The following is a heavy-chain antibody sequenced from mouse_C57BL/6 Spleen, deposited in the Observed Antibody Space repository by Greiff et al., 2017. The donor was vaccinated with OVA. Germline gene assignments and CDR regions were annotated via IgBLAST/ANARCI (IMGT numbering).Heavy chain of an antibody. CDR1: GYTFTDYY. V-gene: IGHV1-76*01. CDR3: ARGESYYYGSRYYFDY. J-gene: IGHJ2*01. Sequence: VQLQQSGAELVRPGASVKLSCKASGYTFTDYYINWVKQRPGQGLEWIARIYPGSGNTYYNEKFKGKATLTAEKSSSTAYMQLSSLTSEDSAVYFCARGESYYYGSRYYFDYWGQGTTLTVSS. D-gene: IGHD1-1*01. CDR2: IYPGSGNT.